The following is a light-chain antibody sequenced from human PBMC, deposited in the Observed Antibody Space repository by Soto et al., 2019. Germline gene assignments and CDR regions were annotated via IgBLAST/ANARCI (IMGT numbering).Light chain of an antibody. J-gene: IGKJ2*01. CDR1: QSVSTRY. V-gene: IGKV3-20*01. CDR3: HQFGSSPPAFT. Sequence: ESMLTQSPGTLSLSPGERATLSCRASQSVSTRYLAWYQQKPGQAPRLLIYGASIRDTGIPDRFIGSGSGTDFTLTISRLEPEDFAVYYCHQFGSSPPAFTFGQGTKLEI. CDR2: GAS.